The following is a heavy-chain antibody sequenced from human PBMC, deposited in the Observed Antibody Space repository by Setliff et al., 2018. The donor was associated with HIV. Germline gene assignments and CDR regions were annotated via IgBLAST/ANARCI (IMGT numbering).Heavy chain of an antibody. V-gene: IGHV1-2*02. D-gene: IGHD3-10*01. CDR2: INPNSGGT. CDR3: AREGLWFGDRGYFMDV. CDR1: GYTFSDYY. J-gene: IGHJ6*03. Sequence: ASVKVSCKASGYTFSDYYMHWVRQAPGQGLEWMGWINPNSGGTNYAQKFQGRVNMTRDTSISTTYMELSRLRSDDTAVYYCAREGLWFGDRGYFMDVWGKGTAVTVSS.